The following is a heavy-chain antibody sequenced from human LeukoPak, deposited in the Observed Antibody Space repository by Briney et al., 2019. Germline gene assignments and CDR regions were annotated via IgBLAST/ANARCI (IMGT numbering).Heavy chain of an antibody. J-gene: IGHJ2*01. V-gene: IGHV4-59*08. D-gene: IGHD2-15*01. Sequence: PSETLSLTCSVSSDSLGSFYWSWLRQPPGKGLEWIGHVSYSGDTNYNPSLKSRVTLSVDTSKNQFSLSLISVTAADMAVYFCARQKSQFLLPSADWYFDLWGRGTLVTVSS. CDR2: VSYSGDT. CDR1: SDSLGSFY. CDR3: ARQKSQFLLPSADWYFDL.